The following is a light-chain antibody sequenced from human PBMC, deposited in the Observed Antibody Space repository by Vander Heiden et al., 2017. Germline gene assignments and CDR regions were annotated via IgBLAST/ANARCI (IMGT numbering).Light chain of an antibody. CDR2: AAS. Sequence: DTQLTQSPSSLSASVGDRVVITCRASQTINIYLNWYQQRPGKVPKLLIYAASNLATGVPSRFSGSGSGTDFTLTISRLQPEDFASYFCQQSDNTPLTFGGGTKVDIK. CDR1: QTINIY. J-gene: IGKJ4*01. CDR3: QQSDNTPLT. V-gene: IGKV1-39*01.